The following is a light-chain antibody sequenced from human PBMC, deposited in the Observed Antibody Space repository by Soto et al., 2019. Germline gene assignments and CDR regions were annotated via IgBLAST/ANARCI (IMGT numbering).Light chain of an antibody. CDR2: DAS. CDR3: QQYNSDSYT. Sequence: DIQMTQSPSTLSASVGDRVTITCRASQRISRWLAWYQQKPGKAPKLLIYDASSLESGVPSRFSGSGSGTEFTLPISSLQPDDFATYYCQQYNSDSYTFGQGTKLEIK. CDR1: QRISRW. J-gene: IGKJ2*01. V-gene: IGKV1-5*01.